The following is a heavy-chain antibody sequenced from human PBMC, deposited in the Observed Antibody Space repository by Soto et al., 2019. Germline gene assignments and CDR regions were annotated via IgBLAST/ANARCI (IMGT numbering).Heavy chain of an antibody. CDR3: ARVPSP. J-gene: IGHJ5*02. Sequence: PSETLLLTWAVSGGSIGNGGFSWSWIRQPPGKGLEWIGYIYHSGSTYYNPSLKSRVTISVDRSKNQFSLKLSSVTAADTAVYYCARVPSPWGQGTLVTASS. V-gene: IGHV4-30-2*01. CDR2: IYHSGST. CDR1: GGSIGNGGFS.